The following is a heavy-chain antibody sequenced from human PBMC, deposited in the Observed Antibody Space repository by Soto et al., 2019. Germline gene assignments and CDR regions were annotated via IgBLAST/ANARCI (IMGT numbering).Heavy chain of an antibody. Sequence: SETLSLTCTVSGGSISSYYWSWIRQPPGKGLEWIGYIYYSGGTNYTPSLKSRVTISVDTSKNQFSLKLSSVTAADTAVYYCARSGNKYDYIWGRHFYYFDYWGQGTLVTVSS. J-gene: IGHJ4*02. CDR1: GGSISSYY. D-gene: IGHD3-16*01. CDR2: IYYSGGT. CDR3: ARSGNKYDYIWGRHFYYFDY. V-gene: IGHV4-59*01.